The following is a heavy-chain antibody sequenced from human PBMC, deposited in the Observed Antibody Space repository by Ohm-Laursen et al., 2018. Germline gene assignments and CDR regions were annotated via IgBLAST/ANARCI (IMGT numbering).Heavy chain of an antibody. CDR3: AKSLEVRGLDY. V-gene: IGHV3-30*18. D-gene: IGHD3-10*01. CDR2: ISNDENYK. CDR1: GFTFSSYG. J-gene: IGHJ4*02. Sequence: SLRLSCTASGFTFSSYGMHWVRQAPGKGLEWVAVISNDENYKNYADSVRGRFTISRDNSENTLNLQMNSLRADDTAIYYCAKSLEVRGLDYWGQGALVTVSS.